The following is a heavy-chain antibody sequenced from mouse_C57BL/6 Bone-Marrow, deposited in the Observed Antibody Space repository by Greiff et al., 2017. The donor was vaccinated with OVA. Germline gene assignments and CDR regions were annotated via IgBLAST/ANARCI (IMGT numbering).Heavy chain of an antibody. D-gene: IGHD1-1*01. Sequence: VQLQESGAELVRPGASVKLSCKASGYTFTDYYINWVKQRPGQGLEWIARIYPGSGNTYYTENVKGQANLTAEKSSSTAYMQLSSLTSEDSAVYFCARRDSSVSYWYFDVWGTGTTVTVSS. J-gene: IGHJ1*03. CDR1: GYTFTDYY. CDR3: ARRDSSVSYWYFDV. CDR2: IYPGSGNT. V-gene: IGHV1-76*01.